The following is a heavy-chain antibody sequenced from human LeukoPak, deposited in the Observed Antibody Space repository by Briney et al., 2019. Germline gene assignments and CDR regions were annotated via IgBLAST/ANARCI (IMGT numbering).Heavy chain of an antibody. CDR1: GFTFSGYS. V-gene: IGHV3-21*04. CDR3: AREAGAGTVDY. D-gene: IGHD6-13*01. CDR2: ISSGSSFI. J-gene: IGHJ4*02. Sequence: GGSLGLSCAASGFTFSGYSMNWVRQAPGKGLEWVSSISSGSSFIYYADSVKGRFTVSRDNAKNSLYLQMNSLRAEDTAVYYCAREAGAGTVDYWGQGTLVTVSS.